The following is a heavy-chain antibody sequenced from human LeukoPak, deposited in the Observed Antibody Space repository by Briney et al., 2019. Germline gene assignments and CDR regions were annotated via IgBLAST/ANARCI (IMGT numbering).Heavy chain of an antibody. J-gene: IGHJ4*02. CDR3: AKDMLSSGWC. D-gene: IGHD6-19*01. V-gene: IGHV3-30*18. CDR2: ISYDGSNK. Sequence: GGSLRLSCAASGFTFSSYGMHWVRQAPGQGLEWVAVISYDGSNKYYADSVKGRFTISRDNSKNTLYLQMNSLRAEDTAVYYCAKDMLSSGWCWGQGTLVTVSS. CDR1: GFTFSSYG.